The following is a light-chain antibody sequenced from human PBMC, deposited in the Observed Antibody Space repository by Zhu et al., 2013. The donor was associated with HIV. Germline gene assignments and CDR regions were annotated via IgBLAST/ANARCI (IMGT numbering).Light chain of an antibody. CDR2: DAS. CDR1: QSVSSN. CDR3: QQRGNWPPT. Sequence: DIVMTQSPVTLSVSPGERATLSCRASQSVSSNLAWYQQKPGQPPRLLIYDASNRATGIPARFSASGSGTDFTLTISSLEAEDFAIYYCQQRGNWPPTFGQGTKVEIK. V-gene: IGKV3-11*01. J-gene: IGKJ1*01.